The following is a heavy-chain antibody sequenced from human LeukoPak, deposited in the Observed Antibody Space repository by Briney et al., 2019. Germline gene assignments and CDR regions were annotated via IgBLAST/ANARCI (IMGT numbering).Heavy chain of an antibody. V-gene: IGHV3-7*01. Sequence: PGGSLRLSCAASGFTFSSYAMSWVRQAPGKGLEWVANMRQDGSEKFYVDSVKGRFTISRDDAENSLYLQMDSLRAEDTALYYCAREGDAFDFWGQGTMVTVSS. CDR1: GFTFSSYA. CDR3: AREGDAFDF. J-gene: IGHJ3*01. CDR2: MRQDGSEK.